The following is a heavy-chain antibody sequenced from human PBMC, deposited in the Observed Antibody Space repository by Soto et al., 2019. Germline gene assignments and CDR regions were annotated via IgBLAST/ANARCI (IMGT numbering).Heavy chain of an antibody. CDR3: ARTTAAIHLNY. CDR1: GGSFSGYY. V-gene: IGHV4-34*01. D-gene: IGHD2-21*02. Sequence: SETLSLTCAVYGGSFSGYYWSWIRQPPGKGLEWIGEIHHSGSTNYNPSLKSRVTISVDTSKNQFSLKLNSVTAADTAVYYCARTTAAIHLNYWSQGTLVTVSS. J-gene: IGHJ4*02. CDR2: IHHSGST.